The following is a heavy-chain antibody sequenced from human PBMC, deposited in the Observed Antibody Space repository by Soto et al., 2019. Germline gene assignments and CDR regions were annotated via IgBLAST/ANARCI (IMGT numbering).Heavy chain of an antibody. J-gene: IGHJ5*02. Sequence: GGSLRLSCAASGFTFSSYAMSWVLQAPGKGLEWVSAISGSGGSTYYADSVKGRFTISRDNSKNTLYLQMNSLRAEDTAVYYCAKVTTMVRGVIIGFDPWGQGTLVTVSS. CDR3: AKVTTMVRGVIIGFDP. D-gene: IGHD3-10*01. V-gene: IGHV3-23*01. CDR1: GFTFSSYA. CDR2: ISGSGGST.